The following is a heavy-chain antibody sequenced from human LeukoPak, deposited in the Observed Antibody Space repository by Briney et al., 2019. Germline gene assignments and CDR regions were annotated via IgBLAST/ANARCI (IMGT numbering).Heavy chain of an antibody. CDR2: ISTYNGDT. CDR3: ARSSVADTLSAYYFEY. CDR1: GYTFTGYY. Sequence: ASVKVSCKASGYTFTGYYMHWVRQAPGQGLEWMGWISTYNGDTKYAQKLQGRVTMTTDTSTNTAYMELRSLRSDDTAMYYCARSSVADTLSAYYFEYWGQGTLVTVSS. V-gene: IGHV1-18*04. D-gene: IGHD6-19*01. J-gene: IGHJ4*02.